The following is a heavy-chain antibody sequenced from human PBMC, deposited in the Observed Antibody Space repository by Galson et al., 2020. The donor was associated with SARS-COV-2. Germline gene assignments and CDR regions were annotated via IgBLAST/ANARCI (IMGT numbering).Heavy chain of an antibody. CDR2: ISHSGGT. CDR1: GNSISSGSYS. V-gene: IGHV4-30-2*01. D-gene: IGHD4-17*01. Sequence: SETLSLTCAVSGNSISSGSYSWNWIRQPPGKGLEWIGYISHSGGTYYNPSLKSRVTISGDRSKNQFSLRLSSVTAADTAVYYCARLHYGEYAPEAFDIWGPGTRVTVAS. CDR3: ARLHYGEYAPEAFDI. J-gene: IGHJ3*02.